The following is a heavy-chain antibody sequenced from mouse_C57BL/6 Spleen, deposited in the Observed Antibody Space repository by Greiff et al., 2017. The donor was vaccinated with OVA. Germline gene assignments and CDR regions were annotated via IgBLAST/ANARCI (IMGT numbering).Heavy chain of an antibody. V-gene: IGHV1-47*01. CDR2: FHPYNDDT. Sequence: QVQLQQSGAELAKPGASVKMSCKASGYTFTTYPIEWMKQNHGKSLEWIGNFHPYNDDTKYNEKFKGKATLTVEKSSSTVYLELSRLTSDDSAVYYCARGYYGSSYSYYFDYWGQGTTLTVSS. D-gene: IGHD1-1*01. CDR3: ARGYYGSSYSYYFDY. CDR1: GYTFTTYP. J-gene: IGHJ2*01.